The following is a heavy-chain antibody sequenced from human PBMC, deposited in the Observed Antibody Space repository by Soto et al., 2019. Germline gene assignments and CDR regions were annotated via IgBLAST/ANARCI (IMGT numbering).Heavy chain of an antibody. D-gene: IGHD2-2*01. CDR3: ARETARYCSSTSCYVDY. V-gene: IGHV3-11*01. Sequence: GGSLRLSCAASGFTFSDYYMSWIRQAPGKGLEWVSYISISGSTIYYADSVKGRFTISRDNAKISLYLQMNSLRAEDTAVYYCARETARYCSSTSCYVDYWGQGTLVTVSS. CDR2: ISISGSTI. CDR1: GFTFSDYY. J-gene: IGHJ4*02.